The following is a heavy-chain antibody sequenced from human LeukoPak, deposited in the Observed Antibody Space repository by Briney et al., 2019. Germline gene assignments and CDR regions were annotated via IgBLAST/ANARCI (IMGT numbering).Heavy chain of an antibody. CDR3: ARVRGNYFPDY. D-gene: IGHD4-11*01. CDR1: GGSISSYY. V-gene: IGHV4-59*01. J-gene: IGHJ4*02. CDR2: IYYSGST. Sequence: GTLTLTCAVSGGSISSYYWTWIRQPPGKGLEWIGYIYYSGSTNYNPSLKSRVTISVDTSKNQFALKLSSVTAADTAVYYCARVRGNYFPDYWGQGTLVTVSS.